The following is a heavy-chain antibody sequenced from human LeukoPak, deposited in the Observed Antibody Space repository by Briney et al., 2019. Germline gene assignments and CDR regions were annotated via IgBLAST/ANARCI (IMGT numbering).Heavy chain of an antibody. CDR2: INHSGST. CDR1: GGSFSGYY. CDR3: ARVGVDYSGNIIKYYFDY. J-gene: IGHJ4*02. V-gene: IGHV4-34*01. Sequence: PSETLSLTCAVYGGSFSGYYWSWIRQPPGKGLEWTGEINHSGSTNYNPSLKSRVTISVDTSKNQFSLKLSSVTAADTAVYYCARVGVDYSGNIIKYYFDYWGQGILVTVSP. D-gene: IGHD4-23*01.